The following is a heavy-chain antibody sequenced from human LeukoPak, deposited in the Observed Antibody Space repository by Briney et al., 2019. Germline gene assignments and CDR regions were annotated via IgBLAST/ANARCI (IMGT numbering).Heavy chain of an antibody. J-gene: IGHJ5*02. CDR3: ARRAYSDYGGVSVDP. V-gene: IGHV4-30-2*01. Sequence: SETLSLTCAVSGGSISSGGYSWSWIRQPPGKGLEWIGYIYHSGSTYYNPSLKSRVTISVDKSNNQFSLKLSSVTAADTAVYYCARRAYSDYGGVSVDPWGQGTLVTVSS. D-gene: IGHD4-11*01. CDR1: GGSISSGGYS. CDR2: IYHSGST.